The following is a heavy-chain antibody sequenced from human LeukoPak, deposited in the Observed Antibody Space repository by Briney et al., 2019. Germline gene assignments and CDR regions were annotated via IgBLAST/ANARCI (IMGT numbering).Heavy chain of an antibody. J-gene: IGHJ4*02. D-gene: IGHD4-11*01. Sequence: SVKVSCKASGGTFSSYAISWVRQAPGQGLEWMGGIIPIFGTANYAQKFQGRVTITADESTSTVYMELSSLRSEDTAVYYCASNPDYSNRHFDYWGQGTLVTASS. CDR1: GGTFSSYA. V-gene: IGHV1-69*13. CDR2: IIPIFGTA. CDR3: ASNPDYSNRHFDY.